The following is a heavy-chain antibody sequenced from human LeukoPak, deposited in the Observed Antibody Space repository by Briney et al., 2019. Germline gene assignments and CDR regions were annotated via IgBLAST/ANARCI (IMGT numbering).Heavy chain of an antibody. CDR2: ISAYNGST. D-gene: IGHD3-22*01. Sequence: ASVKVSCKASGYSFTSYGINWVRRAPGQGLEWMGWISAYNGSTNYAQKLQGRVTMTSDTSTSTAYMELRSLNSDDTAVYYCASSKNYYDSRGLDYWGQGTLVTVSS. CDR1: GYSFTSYG. CDR3: ASSKNYYDSRGLDY. V-gene: IGHV1-18*01. J-gene: IGHJ4*02.